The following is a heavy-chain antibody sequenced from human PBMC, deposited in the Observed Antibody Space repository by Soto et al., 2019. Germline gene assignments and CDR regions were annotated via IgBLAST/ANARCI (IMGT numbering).Heavy chain of an antibody. V-gene: IGHV3-23*01. D-gene: IGHD2-21*01. CDR2: VSDNGGSRGGT. CDR3: ASAKAVVIAALGI. Sequence: GGSLRLSCTASGFMFNNSAMTWVRQAPGQGLQWVASVSDNGGSRGGTYYADSVKGRFTIPRDNSKNTLYLQLDSLTGADTAVYYCASAKAVVIAALGIWGQGTMVTVSS. J-gene: IGHJ3*02. CDR1: GFMFNNSA.